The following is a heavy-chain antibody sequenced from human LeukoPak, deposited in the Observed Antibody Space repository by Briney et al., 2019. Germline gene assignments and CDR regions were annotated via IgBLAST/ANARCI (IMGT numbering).Heavy chain of an antibody. D-gene: IGHD6-19*01. J-gene: IGHJ4*02. V-gene: IGHV4-30-2*03. CDR3: ARLRTGYSSGWYVGY. CDR2: IYHSGST. Sequence: SETLSLTCAVSGGSISSGGYSWSWIRQPPGKGLEWIGYIYHSGSTYYNPSLKSRVTISVDTSKNQFSLKLSSVTAADTAVYYCARLRTGYSSGWYVGYWGQGTLVTVSS. CDR1: GGSISSGGYS.